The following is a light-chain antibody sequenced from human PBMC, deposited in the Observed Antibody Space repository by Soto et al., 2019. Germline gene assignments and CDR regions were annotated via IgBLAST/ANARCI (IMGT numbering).Light chain of an antibody. CDR2: GES. CDR1: QSVSSN. CDR3: QKYNNWPRT. V-gene: IGKV3-15*01. J-gene: IGKJ1*01. Sequence: EIVMTQSPTTLSVSPGERATLSCRASQSVSSNLAWYQQKTGQAPRILIYGESTRATGIPDRFSGSGSGTELNLTISRLQSEDFAVYYCQKYNNWPRTFGQGTKVDIK.